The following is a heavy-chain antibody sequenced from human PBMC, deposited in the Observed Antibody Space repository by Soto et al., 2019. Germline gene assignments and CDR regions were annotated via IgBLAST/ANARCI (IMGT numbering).Heavy chain of an antibody. J-gene: IGHJ5*02. CDR3: AKGGHSYGYSNWFDP. V-gene: IGHV3-23*01. CDR1: GFTFSSYA. Sequence: EVQLLESGGGLVQPGVSLRLSCAASGFTFSSYAMSWVRQAPGKGLEWGSAISGSGSSTYHADSVKGRFTISRDNSKNTLYLQMNSLRAEDTDVYYCAKGGHSYGYSNWFDPWGQGTLVTVSS. D-gene: IGHD5-18*01. CDR2: ISGSGSST.